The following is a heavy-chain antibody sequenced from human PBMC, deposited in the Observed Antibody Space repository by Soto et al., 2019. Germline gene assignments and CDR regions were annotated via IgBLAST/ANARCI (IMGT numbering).Heavy chain of an antibody. CDR3: AKSLGYYDSSGFYSNFDY. J-gene: IGHJ4*02. CDR2: ISGSGGST. CDR1: GFTFSTYA. D-gene: IGHD3-22*01. Sequence: PGGSLRLSCAASGFTFSTYAMSWVRQAPGKGLEWVSGISGSGGSTYFADSVKGRFTISRDNSKNTLHLQMNSLRAEDTAVYYCAKSLGYYDSSGFYSNFDYWGQGTLVTVSS. V-gene: IGHV3-23*01.